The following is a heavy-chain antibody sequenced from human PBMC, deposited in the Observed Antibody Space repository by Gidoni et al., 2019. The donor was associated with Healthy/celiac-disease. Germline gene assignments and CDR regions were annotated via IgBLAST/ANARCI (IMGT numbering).Heavy chain of an antibody. Sequence: EVQLVESGGGLVKPGGSLRLYCAASGFTFSNAWMSWVRQAPGKGLEWVGRIKSKTDGGTTDYAAPVKGRFTISRDDSKNTLYLQMNSLKTEDTAVYYCTTEYYYDSSGYLRFNYWGQGTLVTVSS. CDR1: GFTFSNAW. CDR3: TTEYYYDSSGYLRFNY. CDR2: IKSKTDGGTT. V-gene: IGHV3-15*01. J-gene: IGHJ4*02. D-gene: IGHD3-22*01.